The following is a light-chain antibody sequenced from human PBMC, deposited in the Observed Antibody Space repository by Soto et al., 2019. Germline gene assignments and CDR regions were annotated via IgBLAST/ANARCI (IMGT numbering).Light chain of an antibody. V-gene: IGKV1-39*01. Sequence: DIRMTQSPSSLSASVGDRINITCRASKSISTYFNWYQHKPGTAPNLLIYGAYRLQSGVPSRFTGSGSRTDFTLTISNLQPEDSATYLCQQSNSSPYTFGQGTRLEIK. CDR1: KSISTY. CDR3: QQSNSSPYT. J-gene: IGKJ2*01. CDR2: GAY.